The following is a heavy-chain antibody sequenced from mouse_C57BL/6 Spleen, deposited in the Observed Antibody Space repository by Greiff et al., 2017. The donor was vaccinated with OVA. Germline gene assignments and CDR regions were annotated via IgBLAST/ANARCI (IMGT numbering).Heavy chain of an antibody. V-gene: IGHV1-53*01. J-gene: IGHJ1*03. CDR3: ARDFITTVVADWYFDV. Sequence: VQLQQSGTELVKPGASVKLSCKASGYTFTSYWMHWVKQRPGQGLEWIGNINPSNGGTNYNEKFKSKATLTVDKSSSTAYMQLSSLTSEDSAVYYCARDFITTVVADWYFDVWGTGTTVTVSS. D-gene: IGHD1-1*01. CDR1: GYTFTSYW. CDR2: INPSNGGT.